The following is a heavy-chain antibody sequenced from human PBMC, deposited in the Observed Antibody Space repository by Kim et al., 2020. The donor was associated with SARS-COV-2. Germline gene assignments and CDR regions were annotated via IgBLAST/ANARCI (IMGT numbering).Heavy chain of an antibody. CDR3: ARGPTYNWNDINDYYYLDV. D-gene: IGHD1-1*01. CDR2: INPNSGDT. CDR1: GYTFNYYY. J-gene: IGHJ6*03. V-gene: IGHV1-2*06. Sequence: ASVKVSCKASGYTFNYYYMHWVRKAPGQGLEWMGRINPNSGDTNYAQKFQGRVTLTRDTSINTAYVELRSLRSDDTAIYYCARGPTYNWNDINDYYYLDVWGKGTTVTVSS.